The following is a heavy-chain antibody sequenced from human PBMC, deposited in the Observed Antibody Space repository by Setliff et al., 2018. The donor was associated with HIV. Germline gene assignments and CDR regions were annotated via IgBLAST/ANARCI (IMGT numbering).Heavy chain of an antibody. CDR2: IYSSGRA. CDR1: GGSINNYY. V-gene: IGHV4-4*09. J-gene: IGHJ5*02. D-gene: IGHD2-2*01. Sequence: SETLSLTCAVSGGSINNYYWSGIRQPPGKGLEWIRYIYSSGRANYNPSLKSRVTISADASKNQFSLKLSSVTAADTAVYYSAGGFRDDIVVVSGRPRTWLDPWGQGTLVTVSS. CDR3: AGGFRDDIVVVSGRPRTWLDP.